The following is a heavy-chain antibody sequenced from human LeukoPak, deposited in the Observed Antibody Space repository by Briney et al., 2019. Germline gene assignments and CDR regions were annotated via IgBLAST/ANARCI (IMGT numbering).Heavy chain of an antibody. CDR2: IYYSGST. D-gene: IGHD3-10*01. V-gene: IGHV4-39*01. CDR3: ARGAANYYGSGSYYNVMGAYYFDY. J-gene: IGHJ4*02. Sequence: SETLSLTCTVSGGSISSSNYYWGWIRQPPGKGLEWIGSIYYSGSTYYNPSLKSRVIIAVDTSKNQFSLKLSSVTAADTAVYYCARGAANYYGSGSYYNVMGAYYFDYWGQGTLVTVSS. CDR1: GGSISSSNYY.